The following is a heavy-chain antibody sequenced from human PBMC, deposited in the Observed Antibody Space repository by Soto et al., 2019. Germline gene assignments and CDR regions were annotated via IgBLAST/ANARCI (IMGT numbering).Heavy chain of an antibody. V-gene: IGHV2-26*01. CDR3: ARPRGVRGMHYYYGMDV. D-gene: IGHD3-10*01. CDR2: IFSTDEK. Sequence: QVTLKESGPVLVKPTETLTLTCTVSGFSLSNTRMGVSWIRQPPGKALEWLAHIFSTDEKSYSTSLKSRLTISQDTSKRQVVLTVTNIDPVDTATYYCARPRGVRGMHYYYGMDVWGQGTTVTVSS. CDR1: GFSLSNTRMG. J-gene: IGHJ6*02.